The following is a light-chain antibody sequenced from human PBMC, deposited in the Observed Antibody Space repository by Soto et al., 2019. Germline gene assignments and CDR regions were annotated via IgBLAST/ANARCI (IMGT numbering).Light chain of an antibody. V-gene: IGKV1-39*01. J-gene: IGKJ3*01. CDR2: DAA. CDR3: QQTSSAPFT. CDR1: QSISSY. Sequence: DIQMTQSPSSLSASVGDRVTITCRARQSISSYLNWYQQKPGKAPKLLIFDAASLQSGVPSRFSGGGSRTDFTLTITSLQPEDFATYYCQQTSSAPFTFGPGTKVDIK.